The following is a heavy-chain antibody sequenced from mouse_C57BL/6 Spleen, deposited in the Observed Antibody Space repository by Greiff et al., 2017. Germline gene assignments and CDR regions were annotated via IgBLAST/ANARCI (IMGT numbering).Heavy chain of an antibody. CDR1: GYTFTSYW. J-gene: IGHJ1*03. V-gene: IGHV1-69*01. CDR2: IDPSDSYT. Sequence: QVQLQQPGAELVMPGASVKLSCKASGYTFTSYWMHWVKQRPGQGLEWIGEIDPSDSYTNYNQKFKGKSTFTVDKSSSTAYMQLSSLTSEDSAVYYCARWRITTKYFDVWGTGTTVTVSS. CDR3: ARWRITTKYFDV. D-gene: IGHD1-1*01.